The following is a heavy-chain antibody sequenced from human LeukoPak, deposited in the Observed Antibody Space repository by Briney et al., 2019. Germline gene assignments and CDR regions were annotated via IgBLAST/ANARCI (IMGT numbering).Heavy chain of an antibody. CDR1: GASMRRYY. D-gene: IGHD5-18*01. V-gene: IGHV4-4*07. Sequence: SETLSLTCTVSGASMRRYYWTWIRQPAGKGLEWIGRVYSSGSTNYNPSLKSRVAMSVDTSKNQFSLKLSSVTAADTAVYYCARENPVRYSYGPVYFDYWGQGTLATVSS. J-gene: IGHJ4*02. CDR3: ARENPVRYSYGPVYFDY. CDR2: VYSSGST.